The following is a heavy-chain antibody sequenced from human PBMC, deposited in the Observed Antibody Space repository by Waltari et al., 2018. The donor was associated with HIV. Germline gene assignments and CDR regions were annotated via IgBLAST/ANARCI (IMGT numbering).Heavy chain of an antibody. CDR2: IKSKTEGGTT. CDR3: NHRGWFGDLGSDY. D-gene: IGHD3-10*01. Sequence: EVQLVESGGGLVKPGGSLRLSCAASGFTFSNAWMSWVRQAPGKGLGGVGRIKSKTEGGTTDYAAPVKGRFTISREDSKNTLYLQMNSLKTEDTAVYYCNHRGWFGDLGSDYWGQGTLVTVSS. J-gene: IGHJ4*02. CDR1: GFTFSNAW. V-gene: IGHV3-15*01.